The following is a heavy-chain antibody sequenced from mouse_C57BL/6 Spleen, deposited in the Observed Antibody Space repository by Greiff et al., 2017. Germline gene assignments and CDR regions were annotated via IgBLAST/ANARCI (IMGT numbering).Heavy chain of an antibody. CDR1: GYTFTSYW. D-gene: IGHD1-1*01. CDR2: IDPSDSYT. J-gene: IGHJ3*01. V-gene: IGHV1-69*01. Sequence: VQLQQPGAELVMPGASVKLSCKASGYTFTSYWMHWVKQRPGQGLEWIGEIDPSDSYTNYNQKFKGKSTLTVDKSSSTAYMQLSSLTSEDSAVYYWARGLGYYGSSGFAYWGQGTLVTVSA. CDR3: ARGLGYYGSSGFAY.